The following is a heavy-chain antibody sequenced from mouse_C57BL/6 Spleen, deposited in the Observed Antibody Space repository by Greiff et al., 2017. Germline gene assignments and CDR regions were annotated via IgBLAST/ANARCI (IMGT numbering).Heavy chain of an antibody. CDR3: ARGDYDHDGDWFAY. D-gene: IGHD2-4*01. Sequence: QVQLQQPGAELVRPGSSVKLSCKASGYTFTSYWMDWVKQRPGQGLEWIGNIYPSDSETHYNQKFKDKATLTVDKSSSTAYMQLSSLTSEGSAVYYGARGDYDHDGDWFAYWGQGTLVTVSA. V-gene: IGHV1-61*01. CDR2: IYPSDSET. CDR1: GYTFTSYW. J-gene: IGHJ3*01.